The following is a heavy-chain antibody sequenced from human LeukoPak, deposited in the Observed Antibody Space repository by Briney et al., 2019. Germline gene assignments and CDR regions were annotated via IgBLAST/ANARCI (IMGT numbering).Heavy chain of an antibody. D-gene: IGHD3-22*01. CDR1: GGSISSSSYY. V-gene: IGHV4-39*01. J-gene: IGHJ4*02. CDR2: IYYSGST. CDR3: ARGGLTYDSSLDY. Sequence: PSETLSLTCTVSGGSISSSSYYWGWIRQPPGKGLEWIGSIYYSGSTYYNPSLKSRVTISVDTSKNQFSLRLSSVTAADTAVYYCARGGLTYDSSLDYWGQGTLVTVSS.